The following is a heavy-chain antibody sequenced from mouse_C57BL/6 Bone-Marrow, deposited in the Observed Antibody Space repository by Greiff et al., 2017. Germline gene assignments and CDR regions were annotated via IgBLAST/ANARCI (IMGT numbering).Heavy chain of an antibody. CDR3: ARRDYDYDGWFAY. V-gene: IGHV5-12*01. CDR2: ISTGGGST. J-gene: IGHJ3*01. CDR1: GFTFTDYY. Sequence: EVQLVESGGGLVQPGGSLKLSCAASGFTFTDYYMYWVRQTPEKRLEWVAYISTGGGSTYYPDTVKGRCTLARDNAKNTLYLQMSRLKSEDTAMYDCARRDYDYDGWFAYWGQGTLVTVSA. D-gene: IGHD2-4*01.